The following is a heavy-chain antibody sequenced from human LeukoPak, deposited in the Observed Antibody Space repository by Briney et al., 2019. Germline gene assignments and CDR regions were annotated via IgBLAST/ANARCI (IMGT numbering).Heavy chain of an antibody. V-gene: IGHV3-21*01. Sequence: PGGSLKLSWAAFGFTFINYWMGWVRQAPGKGLEWVSSISSSSSYIYYADSVKGRFTISRDNAKNSLYLQMNSLRAEDTAVYYCARSLHSGSCDYWGQGTLVTVSS. CDR1: GFTFINYW. J-gene: IGHJ4*02. CDR2: ISSSSSYI. D-gene: IGHD1-26*01. CDR3: ARSLHSGSCDY.